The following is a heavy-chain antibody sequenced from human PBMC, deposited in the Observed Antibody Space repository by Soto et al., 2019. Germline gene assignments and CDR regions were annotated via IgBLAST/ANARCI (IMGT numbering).Heavy chain of an antibody. CDR1: GGCISSYY. J-gene: IGHJ4*02. CDR2: LYTSGSN. Sequence: XATLSLTFTVSGGCISSYYWSWIRQPPGKGLEWIGYLYTSGSNAYNSSLKSRLTLSVDTSKSQFSLKLSSVTAADTAVYYCARRRGDYYFDYWGQGTLVTVSS. V-gene: IGHV4-4*08. CDR3: ARRRGDYYFDY. D-gene: IGHD2-21*02.